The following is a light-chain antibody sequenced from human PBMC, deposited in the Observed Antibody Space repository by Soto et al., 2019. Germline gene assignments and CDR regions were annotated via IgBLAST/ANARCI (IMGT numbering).Light chain of an antibody. CDR2: EVI. J-gene: IGLJ2*01. CDR3: SSYAGSDYVI. Sequence: QSVLTQPPSASGSPGQSVTISCTGTSSDIGGYNYVSWYQQHPGKAPKLIIFEVIKRPSGVPDRFSGSKSGNTASLTVSGLQAEDEADYFCSSYAGSDYVIFGGGTKVTVL. V-gene: IGLV2-8*01. CDR1: SSDIGGYNY.